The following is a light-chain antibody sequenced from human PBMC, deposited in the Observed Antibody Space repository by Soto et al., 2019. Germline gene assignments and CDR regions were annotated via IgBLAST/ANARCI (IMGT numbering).Light chain of an antibody. Sequence: QAVVTQPASVSGSPGQSITISCTGTSSDVGGYNYVSWYQQHPGKAPKLMIYEVSNRPSGVSNRFSGSKSGNTASLTISGLQAEDEADYYCSSYTNSSTLVVFGGGTKVTVL. CDR2: EVS. J-gene: IGLJ2*01. CDR3: SSYTNSSTLVV. V-gene: IGLV2-14*01. CDR1: SSDVGGYNY.